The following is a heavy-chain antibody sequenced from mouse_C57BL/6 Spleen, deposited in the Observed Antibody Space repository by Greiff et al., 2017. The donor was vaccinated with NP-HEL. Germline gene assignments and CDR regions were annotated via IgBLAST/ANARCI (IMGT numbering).Heavy chain of an antibody. CDR2: INYDGSST. CDR1: GFTFSDYY. D-gene: IGHD4-1*01. J-gene: IGHJ2*01. Sequence: EVKLVESEGGLVQPGSSMKLSCTASGFTFSDYYMAWVRQVPEKGLEWVANINYDGSSTYYLDSLKSRFIISRDNAKNILYLQMSSLKSDDTATYYCAKINWSYYFDYWGQGTTLTVSS. CDR3: AKINWSYYFDY. V-gene: IGHV5-16*01.